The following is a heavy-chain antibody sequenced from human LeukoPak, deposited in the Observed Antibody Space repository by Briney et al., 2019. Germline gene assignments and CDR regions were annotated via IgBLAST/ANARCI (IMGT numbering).Heavy chain of an antibody. CDR2: ISPGGGTT. CDR1: GFAFGSEA. J-gene: IGHJ4*02. Sequence: GGSLRLSCIASGFAFGSEAMSWVRQAPARGLEWVASISPGGGTTYYADYVKSRFTVSRDSSKNTLYLQMNSLRAEDTAVYYCAKDPPKFIYYDSSGYSDYWGQGTLVTVSS. D-gene: IGHD3-22*01. V-gene: IGHV3-23*01. CDR3: AKDPPKFIYYDSSGYSDY.